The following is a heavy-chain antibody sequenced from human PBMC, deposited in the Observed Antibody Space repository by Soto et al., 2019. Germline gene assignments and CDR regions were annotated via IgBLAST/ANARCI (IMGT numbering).Heavy chain of an antibody. CDR1: GFTFDDYA. CDR2: ISWNSGSI. J-gene: IGHJ4*02. D-gene: IGHD2-21*02. Sequence: EVQLVESGGGLVQPGRSLRLSCAASGFTFDDYAMHWVRQAPGKGLEWVSGISWNSGSIGYADSVKGRFTISRDNAKNSLYLQMNSLRAEDTALYYCAKDTRGNGGNSYNFDYWGQGTLVTVSS. CDR3: AKDTRGNGGNSYNFDY. V-gene: IGHV3-9*01.